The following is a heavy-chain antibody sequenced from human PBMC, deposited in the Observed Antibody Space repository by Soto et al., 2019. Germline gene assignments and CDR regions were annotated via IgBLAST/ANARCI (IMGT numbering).Heavy chain of an antibody. CDR2: ITGSGGGT. CDR3: AKRPLTAAGFDY. V-gene: IGHV3-23*01. D-gene: IGHD6-13*01. Sequence: EVQLLESGGGLVQPGGSLRLSCAASGFTFSNYAMTWVRQAPGKGLEWVSVITGSGGGTYFVDSVKGRFTISRDNSKNTVYLQMNSLGGEDTAVFFWAKRPLTAAGFDYWGQGTLVTVSS. J-gene: IGHJ4*02. CDR1: GFTFSNYA.